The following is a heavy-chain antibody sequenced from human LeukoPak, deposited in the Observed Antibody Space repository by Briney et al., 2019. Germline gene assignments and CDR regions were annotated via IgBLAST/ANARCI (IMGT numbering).Heavy chain of an antibody. CDR1: GFTFDDYA. CDR2: ISWNSGSV. D-gene: IGHD4/OR15-4a*01. Sequence: GRSLRLSCAASGFTFDDYAMHWVRQAPGKGLEWVSGISWNSGSVGYADSVKGRFTISRDNAKNSLYLQMNSLRAEDTAVYYCANHPGAGWSLFDYWGQGTLVTVSS. V-gene: IGHV3-9*01. J-gene: IGHJ4*02. CDR3: ANHPGAGWSLFDY.